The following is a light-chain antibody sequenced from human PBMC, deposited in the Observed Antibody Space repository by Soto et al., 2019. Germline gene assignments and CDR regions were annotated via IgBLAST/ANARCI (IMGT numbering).Light chain of an antibody. CDR2: LGS. V-gene: IGKV2-28*01. CDR1: QSLLHSNGYNY. J-gene: IGKJ2*01. CDR3: ILALATPPT. Sequence: DIVMTQSPLSLPVTPGEPASISCRSSQSLLHSNGYNYLDWYLQKPGQSPQVLIYLGSNRASGGXDXXRGGGSGTDFTLRISRVEAEDVGVSYFILALATPPTLGQGPKLEIK.